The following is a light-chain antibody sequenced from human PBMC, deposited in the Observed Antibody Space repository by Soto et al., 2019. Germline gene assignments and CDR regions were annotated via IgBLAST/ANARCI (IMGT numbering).Light chain of an antibody. J-gene: IGLJ2*01. CDR3: SSYTSSSTLL. Sequence: QSALTQPASVSGSPGQSITISCTGTRRDVGGYNYVSWYQQYPGKSPKLLIYEVTHRPSGVSNRFSGSKSGNTASLTISGLQAEDEADYYCSSYTSSSTLLFGGGTKLTVL. CDR2: EVT. V-gene: IGLV2-14*01. CDR1: RRDVGGYNY.